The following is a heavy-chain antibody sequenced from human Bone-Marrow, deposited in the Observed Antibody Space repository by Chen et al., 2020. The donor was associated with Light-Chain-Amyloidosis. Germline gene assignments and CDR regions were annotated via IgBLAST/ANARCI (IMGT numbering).Heavy chain of an antibody. Sequence: QVQLVQSGAEVKKPGASVKVSCKASGYTFTNYVIYWVRQAPGQGLEWMGWISAYKGYTNYAQNLQGRVTMTTDTSTHTAYMELRSLRSDDTAVYYCARMEGPYYYDSSGLVYWGQGTLVTVSS. V-gene: IGHV1-18*04. CDR3: ARMEGPYYYDSSGLVY. CDR2: ISAYKGYT. J-gene: IGHJ4*02. D-gene: IGHD3-22*01. CDR1: GYTFTNYV.